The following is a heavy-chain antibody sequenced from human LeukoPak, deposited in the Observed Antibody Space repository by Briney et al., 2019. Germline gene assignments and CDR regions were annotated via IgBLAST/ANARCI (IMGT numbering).Heavy chain of an antibody. CDR2: IYYSGST. CDR3: ARSPDSDRHDY. D-gene: IGHD3-9*01. CDR1: GDSISSDY. J-gene: IGHJ4*02. V-gene: IGHV4-59*01. Sequence: SETLSLTCNVSGDSISSDYWSWIRQPPGKGLEWIGHIYYSGSTNYNPSLKRRVTISVDASKNHFSLKVSSVTAADTAVYYCARSPDSDRHDYWGQGILVIVSS.